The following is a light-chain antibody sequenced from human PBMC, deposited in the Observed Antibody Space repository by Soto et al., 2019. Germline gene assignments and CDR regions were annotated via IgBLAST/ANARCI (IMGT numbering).Light chain of an antibody. CDR3: QQRSNWPIT. V-gene: IGKV3D-20*02. CDR2: GAS. CDR1: RTVGNNY. Sequence: EIVLTQSPGTLSLSPGERATLSCRASRTVGNNYLAWYQQKPGQAPRLLIYGASNRATGIPARFSGSGSGTDFTLTISSLEPEDFAVYYCQQRSNWPITFGQGTRLEI. J-gene: IGKJ5*01.